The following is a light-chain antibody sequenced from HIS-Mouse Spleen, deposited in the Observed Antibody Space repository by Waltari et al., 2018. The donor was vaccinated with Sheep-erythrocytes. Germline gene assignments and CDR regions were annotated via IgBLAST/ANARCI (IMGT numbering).Light chain of an antibody. CDR3: QQYGSSPT. J-gene: IGKJ2*01. Sequence: ELVLTQSPGTLSLSPGERATLPCRASQSVSSSYLAWYQQKPGQAPQLLIYGASSRATGIPDRFSGSGSATDFTLTISRLEPEDFAVYYCQQYGSSPTFGQGTKLEIK. V-gene: IGKV3-20*01. CDR1: QSVSSSY. CDR2: GAS.